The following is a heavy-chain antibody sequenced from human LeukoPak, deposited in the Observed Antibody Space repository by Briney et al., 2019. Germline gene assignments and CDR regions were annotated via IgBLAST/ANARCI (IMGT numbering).Heavy chain of an antibody. CDR3: ARGSYNYPQGDY. V-gene: IGHV1-18*01. D-gene: IGHD5-24*01. CDR2: ISAFNGNT. J-gene: IGHJ4*02. CDR1: GYTFASYG. Sequence: ASVKVSCKASGYTFASYGISWVRQAPGQGLEWMGWISAFNGNTNYAQKLQGRVTMTTDTSTSTAYMELRSLRSDDTAVYYCARGSYNYPQGDYWGQGTLVTVSS.